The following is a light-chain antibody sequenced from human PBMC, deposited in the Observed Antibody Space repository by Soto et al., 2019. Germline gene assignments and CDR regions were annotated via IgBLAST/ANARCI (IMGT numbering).Light chain of an antibody. J-gene: IGKJ1*01. V-gene: IGKV1-5*03. CDR3: QQYYSYSVA. Sequence: DIQLTQSPSTLSASVGDRVTITCRASQTISSCLAWYQQKPGKAPKLLIYKESTLQSGVPSRFRGSGSGTEFTLTITSLQPDDFATYYCQQYYSYSVAFGLGTKVELK. CDR1: QTISSC. CDR2: KES.